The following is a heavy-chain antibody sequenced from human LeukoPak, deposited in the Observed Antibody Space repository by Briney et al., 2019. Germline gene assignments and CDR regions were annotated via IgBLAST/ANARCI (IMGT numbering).Heavy chain of an antibody. CDR1: GYTFTSYG. D-gene: IGHD6-13*01. Sequence: GASVKVSCKASGYTFTSYGISWVRQAPGQGLEWMGWISAYNGNTNYAQKLQGRVTMTTDTSTSTAYMELRSLRSDDTAVYYCATSLGSQAAGWGSYYYYYYMDVWGKGTTVTISS. CDR2: ISAYNGNT. J-gene: IGHJ6*03. CDR3: ATSLGSQAAGWGSYYYYYYMDV. V-gene: IGHV1-18*01.